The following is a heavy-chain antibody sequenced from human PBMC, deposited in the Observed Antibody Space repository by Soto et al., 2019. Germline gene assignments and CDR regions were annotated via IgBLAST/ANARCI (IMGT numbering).Heavy chain of an antibody. Sequence: PGGSLRLSCAASGFTFSSYAMSWVRQAPGKGLEWVSAISGSGGSTYYADSVKGRFTISRDNSKNTLYLQMNSLRAEDTAVYYCASQVSYCSSTSCYEKGVVYWGQGTLVTVSS. CDR3: ASQVSYCSSTSCYEKGVVY. CDR1: GFTFSSYA. V-gene: IGHV3-23*01. CDR2: ISGSGGST. J-gene: IGHJ4*02. D-gene: IGHD2-2*01.